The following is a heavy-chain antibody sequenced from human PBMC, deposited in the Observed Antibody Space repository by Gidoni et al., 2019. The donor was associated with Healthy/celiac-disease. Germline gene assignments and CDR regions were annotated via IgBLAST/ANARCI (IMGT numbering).Heavy chain of an antibody. CDR2: INHSGST. D-gene: IGHD3-22*01. CDR3: ARVGPYYYDSSGYLYYFDY. Sequence: QVQLQQWGAGLLKPSETLSLTCAVYGGSFSGYYWGWIRQPPGKGLEWIGEINHSGSTNYNPSLKSRFTISVDTSKNQFSLKLSSVTAADTAVYYCARVGPYYYDSSGYLYYFDYWGQGTLVTVSS. CDR1: GGSFSGYY. V-gene: IGHV4-34*01. J-gene: IGHJ4*02.